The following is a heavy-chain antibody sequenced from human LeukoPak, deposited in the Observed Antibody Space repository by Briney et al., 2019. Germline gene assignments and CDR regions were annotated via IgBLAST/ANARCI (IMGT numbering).Heavy chain of an antibody. Sequence: GGSLRLSCAASGFNFSNSGMHWVRQVPGKGLEWVTFIRSDGSNKNYADSVKGRFTISRDNSKNTLYLQMNSLRAEDTAVYHCAKDLGYWGQGILVTVSS. CDR2: IRSDGSNK. V-gene: IGHV3-30*02. J-gene: IGHJ4*02. CDR1: GFNFSNSG. CDR3: AKDLGY.